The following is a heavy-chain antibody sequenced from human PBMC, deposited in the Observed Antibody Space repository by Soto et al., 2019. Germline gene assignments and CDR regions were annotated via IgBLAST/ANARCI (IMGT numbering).Heavy chain of an antibody. D-gene: IGHD3-10*01. CDR3: AREAEEYSGSDF. J-gene: IGHJ4*02. V-gene: IGHV1-46*03. CDR2: INPSTTTT. CDR1: GFPFTRYH. Sequence: AASVKVSCKASGFPFTRYHMHWLRQAPGQGLEWLGVINPSTTTTYAQRFQGRVTMTRDTSTSTVYMELSSLRSDDTAVYYCAREAEEYSGSDFWGPGSLVTVSS.